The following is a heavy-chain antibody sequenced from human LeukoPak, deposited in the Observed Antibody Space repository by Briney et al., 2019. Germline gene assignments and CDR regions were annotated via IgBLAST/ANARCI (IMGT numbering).Heavy chain of an antibody. D-gene: IGHD6-19*01. Sequence: GGSLRLSCAASGFTFSSYWMSWVRQAPGKGLEWVANIKQDGSEKYYVDSVKGRFTISRDNAKNSLYLQMNSLRAEDTAVYYCARAYSSGSPYYYYYMDVWGKGTTVTVSS. CDR2: IKQDGSEK. J-gene: IGHJ6*03. V-gene: IGHV3-7*01. CDR1: GFTFSSYW. CDR3: ARAYSSGSPYYYYYMDV.